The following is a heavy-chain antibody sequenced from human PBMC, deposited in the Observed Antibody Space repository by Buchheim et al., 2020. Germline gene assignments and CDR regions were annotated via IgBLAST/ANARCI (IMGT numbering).Heavy chain of an antibody. Sequence: EVQLLESGGGLVQPGGSLRLSCAASGFTFSSYAMSWVRQAPGKGLEWVSAISGSGGSTYYADSVKGRFTISRDNSKTTLYLQMNSLRAEDTAVYYCAKVIRRITIFGVVPPQYGMDVWGQGTT. CDR1: GFTFSSYA. J-gene: IGHJ6*02. V-gene: IGHV3-23*01. CDR3: AKVIRRITIFGVVPPQYGMDV. D-gene: IGHD3-3*01. CDR2: ISGSGGST.